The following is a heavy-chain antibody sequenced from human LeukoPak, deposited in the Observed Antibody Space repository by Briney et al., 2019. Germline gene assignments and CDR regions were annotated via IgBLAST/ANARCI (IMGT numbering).Heavy chain of an antibody. Sequence: GGSLRLSCAASGFTFSSYGMSWVRQAPGKGLEWVAFIRYDGSNKYYADSVKGRFTISRDNSKNTLYLQMNSLRAEDTAVYYCARGGESFLGIAAAGRFDYWGQGTLVTVSS. D-gene: IGHD6-13*01. CDR2: IRYDGSNK. J-gene: IGHJ4*02. CDR3: ARGGESFLGIAAAGRFDY. V-gene: IGHV3-30*02. CDR1: GFTFSSYG.